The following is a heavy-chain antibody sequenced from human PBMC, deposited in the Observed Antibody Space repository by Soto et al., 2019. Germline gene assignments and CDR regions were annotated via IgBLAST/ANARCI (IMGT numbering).Heavy chain of an antibody. CDR2: ISSSSSYI. D-gene: IGHD3-22*01. J-gene: IGHJ4*02. CDR1: GFTFSSYS. CDR3: ARDLAYYDSSGYLYFDY. V-gene: IGHV3-21*01. Sequence: GGSLRLSCAASGFTFSSYSMNWVRQAPGKGLEWVSSISSSSSYIYYADSVKGRFTISRDNAKNSLYLQMNSLRAEDTAVYYCARDLAYYDSSGYLYFDYWGQGTLVTVSS.